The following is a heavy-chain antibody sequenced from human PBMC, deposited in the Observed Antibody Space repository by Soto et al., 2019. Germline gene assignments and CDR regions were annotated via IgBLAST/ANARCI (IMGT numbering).Heavy chain of an antibody. V-gene: IGHV4-61*01. CDR3: ARAPHPRLVLEWPTKSYYYGMDV. D-gene: IGHD3-3*01. Sequence: SETLSLTCTVSGGSVSSGSYYWSWIRQPPGKGLEWIGYIYYSGSTNYNPSLKSRVTISVDTSKNQFSLKLSSVTAADTAVYYCARAPHPRLVLEWPTKSYYYGMDVWGQGTTVTVSS. J-gene: IGHJ6*02. CDR2: IYYSGST. CDR1: GGSVSSGSYY.